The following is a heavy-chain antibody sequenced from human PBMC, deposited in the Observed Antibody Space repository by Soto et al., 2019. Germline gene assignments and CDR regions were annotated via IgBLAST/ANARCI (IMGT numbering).Heavy chain of an antibody. CDR2: IIPIFGTA. D-gene: IGHD3-22*01. J-gene: IGHJ6*02. CDR1: GGTFSSYA. CDR3: ARDLVGSTYYYDSSGRSYYYYYGMDV. Sequence: SVKVSCKASGGTFSSYAISWVRQAPGQGLEWMGGIIPIFGTANYAQKFQGRVTITADESTSTAYMELSSLRSEDTAVYYCARDLVGSTYYYDSSGRSYYYYYGMDVWGQGTTVTVS. V-gene: IGHV1-69*13.